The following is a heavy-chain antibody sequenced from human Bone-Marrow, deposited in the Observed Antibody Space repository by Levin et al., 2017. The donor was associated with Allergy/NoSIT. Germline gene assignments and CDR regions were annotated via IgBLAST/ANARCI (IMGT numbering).Heavy chain of an antibody. J-gene: IGHJ3*02. CDR1: GGSFSGYY. D-gene: IGHD6-13*01. Sequence: SETLSLTCAVYGGSFSGYYWTWIRQPPGKGLEWIGEFIHSGSTNYSPSLKSRVTISVDTSKSQFSLKLSSVTAADTAVYYCVAAAAGTTLDIWGQGTMVIVSS. CDR2: FIHSGST. CDR3: VAAAAGTTLDI. V-gene: IGHV4-34*12.